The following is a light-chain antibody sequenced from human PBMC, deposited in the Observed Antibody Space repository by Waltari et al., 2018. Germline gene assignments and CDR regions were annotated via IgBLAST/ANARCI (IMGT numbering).Light chain of an antibody. Sequence: QSVLTQTPSASGTPGQRVTISCSGSTSNIGSNTVNWYQHLPGTAPKLLIYNNYQRPSGVPDRFSGSKSGTSASLAISGLQSEDESDYYCATWDDSLNGYHFGTGTKVNVL. V-gene: IGLV1-44*01. CDR2: NNY. CDR1: TSNIGSNT. CDR3: ATWDDSLNGYH. J-gene: IGLJ1*01.